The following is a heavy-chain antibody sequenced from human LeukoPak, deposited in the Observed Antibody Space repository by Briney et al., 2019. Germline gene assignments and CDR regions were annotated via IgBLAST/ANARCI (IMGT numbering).Heavy chain of an antibody. CDR2: IYYSGGT. D-gene: IGHD3-22*01. V-gene: IGHV4-59*12. CDR3: ARSGGGFPYYYDSSGYFEWDY. J-gene: IGHJ4*02. CDR1: GGYITNNY. Sequence: PSETLSLTCTISGGYITNNYWSWIRQPPGKGLEWIGYIYYSGGTNYNPSLKSRVTISVGTSKNQLSLKLSSVTAADTAVYYCARSGGGFPYYYDSSGYFEWDYWGQGTLVTVSS.